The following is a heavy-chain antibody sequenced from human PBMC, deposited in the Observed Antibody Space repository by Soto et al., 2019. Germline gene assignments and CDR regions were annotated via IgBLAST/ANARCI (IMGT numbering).Heavy chain of an antibody. Sequence: GGSLRLSCAASGFTFSSYSMNWVRQAPGKGLEWVSSISSSSSYIYYADSVKGRFTISRDNAKNSLYLQMNSLRAEDTAVYYCARAGFYNWNYLELYYYYYYYMDVWGKGTTVTVSS. CDR3: ARAGFYNWNYLELYYYYYYYMDV. D-gene: IGHD1-7*01. CDR2: ISSSSSYI. V-gene: IGHV3-21*01. CDR1: GFTFSSYS. J-gene: IGHJ6*03.